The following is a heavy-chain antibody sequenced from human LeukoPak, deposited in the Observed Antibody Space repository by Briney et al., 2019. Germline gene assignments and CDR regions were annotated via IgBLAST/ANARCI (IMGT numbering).Heavy chain of an antibody. V-gene: IGHV1-18*01. J-gene: IGHJ3*02. D-gene: IGHD4-17*01. CDR1: GYTFTHYG. CDR2: TSAYNGNT. Sequence: GASVKVSCKASGYTFTHYGISWVRQAPGQGLEWMGWTSAYNGNTNYAQKLQGRVTMTTDTSTSTAYMELRSLRSDDTAVYYCARDLVTVTKGFDIWGQGTMASVSS. CDR3: ARDLVTVTKGFDI.